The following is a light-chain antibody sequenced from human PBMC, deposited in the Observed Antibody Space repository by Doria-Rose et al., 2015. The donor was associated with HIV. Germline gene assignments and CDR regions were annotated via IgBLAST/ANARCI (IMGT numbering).Light chain of an antibody. J-gene: IGKJ1*01. CDR2: DGS. Sequence: TQFPGTLSLSPGERATLSCRASQRFSSTYLAWYQQKPGQAPSLLIYDGSTRATGIPDRFSASGSWTDFTLTINRLEPEDFALYYCHQYGTSWTFGQGTKVEI. V-gene: IGKV3-20*01. CDR3: HQYGTSWT. CDR1: QRFSSTY.